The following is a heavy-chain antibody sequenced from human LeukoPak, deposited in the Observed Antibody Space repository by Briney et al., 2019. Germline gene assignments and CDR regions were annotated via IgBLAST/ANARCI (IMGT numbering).Heavy chain of an antibody. Sequence: ASETLSLTCTVSGYSISSGYYWGWIRPPPGKGLEWVSAISGSGGSTYYADSVKGRFTISRDNSKNTLYLQMNSLRAEDTAVYYCAGEPLPGLTRNDAFDIWGQGTMVTVSS. CDR2: ISGSGGST. D-gene: IGHD1-1*01. V-gene: IGHV3-23*01. J-gene: IGHJ3*02. CDR1: GYSISSGYY. CDR3: AGEPLPGLTRNDAFDI.